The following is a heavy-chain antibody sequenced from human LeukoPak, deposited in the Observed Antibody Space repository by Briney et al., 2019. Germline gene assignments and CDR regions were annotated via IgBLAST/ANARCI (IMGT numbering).Heavy chain of an antibody. CDR2: ISGDGGST. D-gene: IGHD2-2*02. J-gene: IGHJ4*02. V-gene: IGHV3-23*01. CDR1: GFTLTSYA. Sequence: GGSLRLSCAASGFTLTSYAMNWVRQTPGKGLEWVSVISGDGGSTFYADSVNGRFTISRDNSKNTLFLQMNSLRVDDTALYYCAKGTATSCYTGFDYWGQGTLVTVSS. CDR3: AKGTATSCYTGFDY.